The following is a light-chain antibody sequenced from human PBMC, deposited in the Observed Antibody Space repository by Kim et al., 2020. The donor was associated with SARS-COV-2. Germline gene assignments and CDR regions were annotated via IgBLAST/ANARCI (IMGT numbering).Light chain of an antibody. J-gene: IGLJ2*01. CDR2: SNN. CDR1: SSNIGSNA. Sequence: QSVLTQPPSASGTPGQRVTISCSGSSSNIGSNAVNWYQQVPGTAPKLLIYSNNQRPSGVPDQFSGSKSGTSASLAISGLQSEDEADYYCAAWDDSLNGVVFGGGTQLTVL. CDR3: AAWDDSLNGVV. V-gene: IGLV1-44*01.